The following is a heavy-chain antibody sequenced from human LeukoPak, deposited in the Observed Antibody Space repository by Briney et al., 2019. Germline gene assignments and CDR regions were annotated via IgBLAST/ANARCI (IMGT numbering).Heavy chain of an antibody. CDR2: ISGSGVST. J-gene: IGHJ5*02. CDR1: GYTFSSYA. V-gene: IGHV3-23*01. CDR3: AKDASWGLSGTYRENWFDP. Sequence: GASVKVSCKASGYTFSSYAMSWVRQAPGKGLEWVSFISGSGVSTYYADSVKGRFTISRGNSKNTLYLQMNSLRVEDTAVYYCAKDASWGLSGTYRENWFDPWGQGTLVTVSS. D-gene: IGHD1-26*01.